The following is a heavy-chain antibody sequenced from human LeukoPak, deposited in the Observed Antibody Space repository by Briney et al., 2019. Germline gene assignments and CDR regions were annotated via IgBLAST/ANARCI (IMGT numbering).Heavy chain of an antibody. Sequence: KPSETLSLTCTVSGGSISSYYWSWLRQPPGKGLEWIGYIYYSGSTNYNPSLKSRVTISVDTSKSQFSLKLSSVTAADTAVYYCARARRFGELLSNYYYYYMDVWGKGTTVTVSS. CDR1: GGSISSYY. J-gene: IGHJ6*03. CDR2: IYYSGST. V-gene: IGHV4-59*01. CDR3: ARARRFGELLSNYYYYYMDV. D-gene: IGHD3-10*01.